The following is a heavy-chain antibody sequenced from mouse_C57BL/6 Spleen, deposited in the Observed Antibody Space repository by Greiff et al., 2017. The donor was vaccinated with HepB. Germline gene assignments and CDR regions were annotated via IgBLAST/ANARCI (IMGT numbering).Heavy chain of an antibody. CDR1: GFTFSDYG. D-gene: IGHD1-1*01. Sequence: EVQWVESGGGLVKPGGSLKLSCAASGFTFSDYGMHWVRQAPEKGLEWVAYISSGSSTIYYADTVKGRFTISRDNAKNTLFLQMTSLRSEDTAMYYCARVLYYGSSYYAMDYWGQGTSVTVSS. V-gene: IGHV5-17*01. CDR2: ISSGSSTI. CDR3: ARVLYYGSSYYAMDY. J-gene: IGHJ4*01.